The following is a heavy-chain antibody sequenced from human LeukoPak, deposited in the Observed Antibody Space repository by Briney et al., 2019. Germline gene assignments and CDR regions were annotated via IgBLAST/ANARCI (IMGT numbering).Heavy chain of an antibody. V-gene: IGHV4-34*01. CDR2: INHSGST. D-gene: IGHD5-24*01. CDR1: GGSFSGYY. J-gene: IGHJ4*02. Sequence: PAESLSLACAVYGGSFSGYYWSWIRQPPGKGLEWIGEINHSGSTNDNPSSKSRVTISVDTSKNQIQLQLSSVSAADTAVYYCARAPLGWLQQRGAFDYWGEGTLVTVPS. CDR3: ARAPLGWLQQRGAFDY.